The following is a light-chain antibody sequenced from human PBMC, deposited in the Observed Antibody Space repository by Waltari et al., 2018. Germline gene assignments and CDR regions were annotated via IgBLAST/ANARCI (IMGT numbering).Light chain of an antibody. V-gene: IGLV2-23*02. CDR2: EVS. CDR1: SSDVGSYNL. Sequence: QSALTQPASVSGSPGQSITISCTGTSSDVGSYNLVSWYQQHPGKAPKLMIYEVSKRPSCVSNRFSGSKSGNTASLTISGLQAEDEADYYCCSYAGSRVFGGGTKLTVL. CDR3: CSYAGSRV. J-gene: IGLJ2*01.